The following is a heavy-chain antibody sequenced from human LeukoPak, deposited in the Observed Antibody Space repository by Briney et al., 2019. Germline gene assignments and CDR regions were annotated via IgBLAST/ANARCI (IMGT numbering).Heavy chain of an antibody. Sequence: SVKVPCKSSGGTFSSHAISWVRQAPGQGLEWMGGIIPILGTPKYAEKFQGRIAITADENTDTAYMELNSLRPEDTAMYFCARDGLQYSYGCAYWGQGTLVTVSS. CDR1: GGTFSSHA. CDR3: ARDGLQYSYGCAY. V-gene: IGHV1-69*01. CDR2: IIPILGTP. D-gene: IGHD5-18*01. J-gene: IGHJ4*02.